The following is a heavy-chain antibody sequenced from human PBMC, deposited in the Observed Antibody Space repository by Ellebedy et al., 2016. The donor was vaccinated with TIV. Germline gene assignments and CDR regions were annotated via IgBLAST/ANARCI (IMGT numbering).Heavy chain of an antibody. D-gene: IGHD7-27*01. Sequence: PGGSLRLSCAASGFTFSTYGMSWVRQAPGKGLEWVSAIRGGDSNTYYADSVKGRSTISRDNFKNTLYLQLNSLRVEDTAVYYCAKGLTGDRGGWGWYFDLWGRGTLVTVSS. CDR1: GFTFSTYG. J-gene: IGHJ2*01. V-gene: IGHV3-23*01. CDR2: IRGGDSNT. CDR3: AKGLTGDRGGWGWYFDL.